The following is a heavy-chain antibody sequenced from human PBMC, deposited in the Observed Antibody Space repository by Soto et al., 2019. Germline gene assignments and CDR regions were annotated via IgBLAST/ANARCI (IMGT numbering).Heavy chain of an antibody. CDR3: ARAPRRMKRNAFDI. V-gene: IGHV1-8*01. Sequence: ASVKVSCKASGYTFTSYDINWVRQATGQGLEWMGWMNPNSGNTGYAQKFQGRVTMTRNTSISTAYMELSSLRSEDTAVYYCARAPRRMKRNAFDIWGQGTMVTVSS. J-gene: IGHJ3*02. CDR1: GYTFTSYD. CDR2: MNPNSGNT.